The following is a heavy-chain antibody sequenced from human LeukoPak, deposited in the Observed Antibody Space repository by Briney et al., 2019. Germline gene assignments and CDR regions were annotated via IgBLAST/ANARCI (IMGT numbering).Heavy chain of an antibody. J-gene: IGHJ4*02. CDR3: AKQLGYCSDGSCYFPY. Sequence: PGGSLRLSCAGSGFTFSTYWIHWVRQAPGQGLVWVSGISNNGGYTYYADSVQGRFTISRDNSKSTLCLQMNSLRAEDTAVYYCAKQLGYCSDGSCYFPYWGQGTLVTVSS. D-gene: IGHD2-15*01. V-gene: IGHV3-23*01. CDR1: GFTFSTYW. CDR2: ISNNGGYT.